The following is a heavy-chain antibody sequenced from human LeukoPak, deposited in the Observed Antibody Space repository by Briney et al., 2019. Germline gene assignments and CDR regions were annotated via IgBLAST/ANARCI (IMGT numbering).Heavy chain of an antibody. CDR1: GYTFTSYG. CDR3: ARGTYSSGWYPYYFDY. Sequence: ASVKVSCKASGYTFTSYGISWVRQAPGQGLEWMGWINPNSGGTNYAQKFQGRVTMTRDTSISTAYMELSRLRSDDTAVYYCARGTYSSGWYPYYFDYWGQGTLVTVSS. D-gene: IGHD6-19*01. V-gene: IGHV1-2*02. CDR2: INPNSGGT. J-gene: IGHJ4*02.